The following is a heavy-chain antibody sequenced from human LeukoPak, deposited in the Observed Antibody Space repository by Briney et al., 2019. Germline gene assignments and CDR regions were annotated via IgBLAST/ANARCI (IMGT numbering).Heavy chain of an antibody. CDR2: ILPDGRDT. Sequence: ASVKVSCKASGYTFAANHIHWVRQAPGQGLEWMGWILPDGRDTKYSQKFQDRFTLTTDTSTNTAYMELSRLIPDDTAVYYCSGRYGPGPVWGQGTLISASP. J-gene: IGHJ4*02. CDR3: SGRYGPGPV. CDR1: GYTFAANH. D-gene: IGHD3-10*01. V-gene: IGHV1-2*02.